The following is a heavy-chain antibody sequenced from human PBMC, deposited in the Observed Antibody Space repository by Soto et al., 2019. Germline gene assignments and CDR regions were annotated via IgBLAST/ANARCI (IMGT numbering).Heavy chain of an antibody. V-gene: IGHV4-59*12. CDR3: ARGTLLWFAGGRGNWFDP. Sequence: SETLSLTCTVSGGSMSSYYWSWIRQPPGRGLEWIGYIYYGGSTKYNPSLKSRVTISVDTSKNQFSLKLASVTAADTAVYYCARGTLLWFAGGRGNWFDPRGQGTLVTVSS. J-gene: IGHJ5*02. CDR2: IYYGGST. CDR1: GGSMSSYY. D-gene: IGHD3-10*01.